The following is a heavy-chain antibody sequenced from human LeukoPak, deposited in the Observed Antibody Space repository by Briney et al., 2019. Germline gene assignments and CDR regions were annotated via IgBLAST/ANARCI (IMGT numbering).Heavy chain of an antibody. CDR1: GFTFSSYA. J-gene: IGHJ6*02. CDR2: ISYDGSNK. CDR3: ARDAYCDGDCYSLDYYGMDV. V-gene: IGHV3-30-3*01. Sequence: GRSLRLSCAASGFTFSSYAMHWVRQAPGKGLEWVAVISYDGSNKYYADSVKGRFTISRDNSKNPLYLQMNSLRAEDTALYYCARDAYCDGDCYSLDYYGMDVWGQGTTVTVSS. D-gene: IGHD2-21*02.